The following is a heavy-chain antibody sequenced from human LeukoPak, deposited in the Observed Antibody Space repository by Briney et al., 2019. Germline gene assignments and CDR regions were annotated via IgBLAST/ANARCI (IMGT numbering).Heavy chain of an antibody. CDR3: ARVLPGSSNGGNDPTFDC. Sequence: SETLSLTCTVSGGSISSYYWSWIRQPPGKGLEWIGYIYYSGSTNYNPSLKSRVTISVDTSKNHFSLKLSSVTSADTAVYYCARVLPGSSNGGNDPTFDCWGQGTLVTVSS. CDR1: GGSISSYY. V-gene: IGHV4-59*01. D-gene: IGHD4-23*01. J-gene: IGHJ4*02. CDR2: IYYSGST.